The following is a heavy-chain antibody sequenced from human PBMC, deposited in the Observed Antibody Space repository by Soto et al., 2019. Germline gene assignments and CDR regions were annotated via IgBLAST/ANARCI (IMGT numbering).Heavy chain of an antibody. D-gene: IGHD1-1*01. J-gene: IGHJ2*01. CDR2: VANDGTVT. V-gene: IGHV3-30*18. CDR1: GFTFSNYG. Sequence: QMHLVESGGGVVQPGMSPRLSCAASGFTFSNYGIHWVRQAAGKGMEWVAVVANDGTVTYYADSVKGRFTISRNNAKNTAYLQMDSLRDEDTAVYYCAKEFRERSGPWYLDLWGRGTLVTVSS. CDR3: AKEFRERSGPWYLDL.